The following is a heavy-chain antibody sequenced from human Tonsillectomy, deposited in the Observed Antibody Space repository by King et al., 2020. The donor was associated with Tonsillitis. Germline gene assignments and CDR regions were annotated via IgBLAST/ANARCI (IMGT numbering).Heavy chain of an antibody. CDR1: GFTFSSYG. CDR2: ISYDGSNK. Sequence: VQLVESGGGVVQPGRSLRLSCAASGFTFSSYGMHWVRQAPGKGLEWVAVISYDGSNKYYADSVKGRFTISRDNSKNTLFLQMNSLRAEDTAVYYCAKERWATSGGMDVWGQGTTVTVSS. J-gene: IGHJ6*02. CDR3: AKERWATSGGMDV. D-gene: IGHD2-2*01. V-gene: IGHV3-30*18.